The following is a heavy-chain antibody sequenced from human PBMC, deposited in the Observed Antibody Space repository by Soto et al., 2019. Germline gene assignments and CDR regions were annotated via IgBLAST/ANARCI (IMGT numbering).Heavy chain of an antibody. D-gene: IGHD6-6*01. V-gene: IGHV1-2*02. Sequence: ASVKVSCKASGYSFTGYNIHWVRQAPGQGLKWMGWINPNSGGTNYAQKFQGRVTMTRDTSITTAYMELRSDDTAVYYCAREGGGSSKYFHHWGQGTLVTVSS. J-gene: IGHJ1*01. CDR3: AREGGGSSKYFHH. CDR2: INPNSGGT. CDR1: GYSFTGYN.